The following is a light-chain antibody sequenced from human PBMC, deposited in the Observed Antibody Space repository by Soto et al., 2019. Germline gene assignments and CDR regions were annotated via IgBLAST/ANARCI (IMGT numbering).Light chain of an antibody. CDR1: QSVGSS. CDR2: DSS. V-gene: IGKV3-11*01. J-gene: IGKJ2*01. Sequence: IVLTQSPATLSLSPGERATLSCMASQSVGSSLAWYQQKPGQPPRLLIYDSSNWATGIPARFSGSGSGTDFTLTISGLEPEDFAVSYCQQRISWLNFGQGTKLDI. CDR3: QQRISWLN.